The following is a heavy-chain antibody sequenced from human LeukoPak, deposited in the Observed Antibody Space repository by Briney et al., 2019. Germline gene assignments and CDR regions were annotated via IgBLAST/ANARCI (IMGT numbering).Heavy chain of an antibody. CDR1: GYTFTSYY. J-gene: IGHJ6*02. V-gene: IGHV1-46*01. CDR2: INPSGGST. Sequence: ASVKVSCKASGYTFTSYYMHWVRQAPGQGLEWMGIINPSGGSTSYAQKFQGRVTMTRDTSTSTVYMELSSLRSEDTAVYYCARYYDFWSGYYNHYSMDVWGQGTTVTVSS. CDR3: ARYYDFWSGYYNHYSMDV. D-gene: IGHD3-3*01.